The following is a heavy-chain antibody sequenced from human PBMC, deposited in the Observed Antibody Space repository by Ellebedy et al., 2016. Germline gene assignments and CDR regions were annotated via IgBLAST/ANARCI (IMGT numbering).Heavy chain of an antibody. V-gene: IGHV3-30*18. CDR3: AKDHGGYSSSLLG. CDR2: ISYDGSNK. Sequence: GESLKISCAASGFTFSSYGMHWVRQAPGKGLEWVAVISYDGSNKYYADSVKGRFTISRDNSKNTLYLQMNSLRAEDTAVYYCAKDHGGYSSSLLGWGQGTLVTVSS. CDR1: GFTFSSYG. J-gene: IGHJ4*02. D-gene: IGHD6-13*01.